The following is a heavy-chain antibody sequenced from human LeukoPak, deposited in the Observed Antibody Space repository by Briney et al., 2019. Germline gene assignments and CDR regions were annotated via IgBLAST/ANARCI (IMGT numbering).Heavy chain of an antibody. CDR2: IWSDGSNK. V-gene: IGHV3-33*01. D-gene: IGHD5-24*01. J-gene: IGHJ6*02. CDR3: ARGEMATIGAYYYGMDV. CDR1: GFTFGSYG. Sequence: GRSLRLACAASGFTFGSYGMHWVRQAAGKVLEWVAVIWSDGSNKYYADSVKGRFTISRDNSKNPLYLQMNSLRAEDTAVYYCARGEMATIGAYYYGMDVWGQGATVTVSS.